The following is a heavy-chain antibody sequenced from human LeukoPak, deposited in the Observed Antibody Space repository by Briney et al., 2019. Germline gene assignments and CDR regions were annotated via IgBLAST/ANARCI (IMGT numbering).Heavy chain of an antibody. Sequence: TGGSLRLSCAASGFIFSYYGMHWVRQAPGKGLEWVAVISYDGSNKYYADSVKGRFTISRDNSKNTLYLQMNSLRAEDTAVYYCAKLGQLWLLSYFDYWGQGTLVTVSS. V-gene: IGHV3-30*18. J-gene: IGHJ4*02. D-gene: IGHD5-18*01. CDR1: GFIFSYYG. CDR2: ISYDGSNK. CDR3: AKLGQLWLLSYFDY.